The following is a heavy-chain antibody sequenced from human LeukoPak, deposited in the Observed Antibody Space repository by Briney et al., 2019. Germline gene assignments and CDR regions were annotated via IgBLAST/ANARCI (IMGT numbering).Heavy chain of an antibody. D-gene: IGHD1-26*01. CDR1: GYTFTGYY. Sequence: ASVKVSCKASGYTFTGYYMHWVRQAPGQGLEWMGWINPNSGGTDYAQKLQGRVTMTRDTSITTAYVELSGLRSDDTAVYYCARAPSGSVLNGGRYFDYWGQGTLVTVSS. V-gene: IGHV1-2*02. CDR2: INPNSGGT. CDR3: ARAPSGSVLNGGRYFDY. J-gene: IGHJ4*02.